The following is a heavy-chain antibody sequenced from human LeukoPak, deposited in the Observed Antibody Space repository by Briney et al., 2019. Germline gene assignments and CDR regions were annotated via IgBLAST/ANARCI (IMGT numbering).Heavy chain of an antibody. V-gene: IGHV3-21*01. CDR3: ARVGYSYGSKDY. Sequence: GGSLRLSCAASGFTFSSYSMNWVRQAPGKGLEWDSSISSSSSYIYYADSVKGRFTISRDNAKNSLYLQMNSLRAEDTAVYYCARVGYSYGSKDYWGQGTLVTVSS. J-gene: IGHJ4*02. CDR2: ISSSSSYI. CDR1: GFTFSSYS. D-gene: IGHD5-18*01.